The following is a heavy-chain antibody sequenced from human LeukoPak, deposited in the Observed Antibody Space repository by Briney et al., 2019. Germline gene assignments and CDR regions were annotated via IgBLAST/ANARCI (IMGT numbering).Heavy chain of an antibody. CDR3: ARILYYYDSSGFPAAFDI. J-gene: IGHJ3*02. V-gene: IGHV3-23*01. D-gene: IGHD3-22*01. CDR1: GFTVSFYA. CDR2: IAGGGSST. Sequence: GGSLRLSCAASGFTVSFYAMSWVRQAPGKGLEWVSVIAGGGSSTYYADSVKGRFTISRDNSKNTLYLQMNSLRAEDTAVYYCARILYYYDSSGFPAAFDIWGQGTMVTVSS.